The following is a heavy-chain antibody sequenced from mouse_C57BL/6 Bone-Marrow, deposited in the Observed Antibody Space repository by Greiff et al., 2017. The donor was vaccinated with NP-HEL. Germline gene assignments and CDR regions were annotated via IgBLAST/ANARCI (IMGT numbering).Heavy chain of an antibody. J-gene: IGHJ2*01. V-gene: IGHV1-64*01. CDR2: IHPNSGST. Sequence: QVQLQQPGAELVKPGASVKLSCKASGYTFTSYWMHWVKQRPGQGLEWIGMIHPNSGSTNYNEKFKGKATLTVDKSSSTAYMELNSLTSEDSAVYYCARGDYGSSLYYFDYWGQGTTLTVSS. CDR1: GYTFTSYW. D-gene: IGHD1-1*01. CDR3: ARGDYGSSLYYFDY.